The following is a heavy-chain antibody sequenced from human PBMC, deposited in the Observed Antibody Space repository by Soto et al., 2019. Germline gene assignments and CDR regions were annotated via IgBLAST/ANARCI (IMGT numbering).Heavy chain of an antibody. CDR1: GFSFSIYG. D-gene: IGHD3-3*01. J-gene: IGHJ6*02. CDR2: IWYDGTSK. CDR3: ASDDTPQRFMEKSNYNYHTGMDA. V-gene: IGHV3-33*01. Sequence: QMQLVESGGGVVQPGGSLRLSCASSGFSFSIYGMHWVRQAPGTGLEWVAFIWYDGTSKFYADSVKGGFTISRDNSKTTLFLEVNSLSAEDTAVYYCASDDTPQRFMEKSNYNYHTGMDAWGQGTTVLVSS.